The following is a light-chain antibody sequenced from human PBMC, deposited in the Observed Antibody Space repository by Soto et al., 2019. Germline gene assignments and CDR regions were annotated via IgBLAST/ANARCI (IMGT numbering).Light chain of an antibody. CDR1: SSDVGRYNT. J-gene: IGLJ1*01. CDR3: NSLRVNHLYV. CDR2: EVT. Sequence: QSALTQPASVSGSPGQTITISCTGTSSDVGRYNTVSWYQHHPGKAPKLIIYEVTDRPAGISDRFSASKSGNTASLTISGLQAEDEADYYCNSLRVNHLYVFGSGTKVTVL. V-gene: IGLV2-14*01.